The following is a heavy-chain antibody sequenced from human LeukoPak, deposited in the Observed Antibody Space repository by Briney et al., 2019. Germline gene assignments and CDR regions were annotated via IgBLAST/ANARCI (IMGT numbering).Heavy chain of an antibody. CDR2: IYDSGST. V-gene: IGHV4-59*01. Sequence: SETLSVTCTVSGGSISGNYWSWIRQPPGKGLEWSGYIYDSGSTNYNPSLKSRVTISADTSKSQFSLKLRSVTAADTAVYNCARLAARRGYYYYGMDVWGQGTTVTVSS. CDR1: GGSISGNY. CDR3: ARLAARRGYYYYGMDV. D-gene: IGHD3-10*01. J-gene: IGHJ6*02.